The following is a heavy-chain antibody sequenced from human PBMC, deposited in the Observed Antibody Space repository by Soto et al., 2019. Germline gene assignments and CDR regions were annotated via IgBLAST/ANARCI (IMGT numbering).Heavy chain of an antibody. D-gene: IGHD1-26*01. V-gene: IGHV4-59*01. Sequence: QVQLQESGPGLVKPSETLSLTCTVSGGSISSYYWSWIRQPPGKGLEWIGYIYYIGSTNYNPSLKSRVTISVDTSKNQFSLKLSSVTAADTAVYYCARAATGDFFDYWGQGTLVTVSS. CDR3: ARAATGDFFDY. CDR1: GGSISSYY. CDR2: IYYIGST. J-gene: IGHJ4*02.